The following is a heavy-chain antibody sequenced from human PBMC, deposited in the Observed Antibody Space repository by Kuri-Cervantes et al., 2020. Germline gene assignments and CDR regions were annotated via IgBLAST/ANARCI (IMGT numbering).Heavy chain of an antibody. D-gene: IGHD1-26*01. CDR1: GYTFTSYY. CDR2: INPSGGST. J-gene: IGHJ3*02. V-gene: IGHV1-46*01. Sequence: ASVKVSCKASGYTFTSYYMHWVRQAPGQGLEWMGIINPSGGSTSYAQKFQGRVTMTRDTSTSTVYMELSSLRSEDTAVYYCARGGAGRWELLRHAFDIWGQGTMVTDSS. CDR3: ARGGAGRWELLRHAFDI.